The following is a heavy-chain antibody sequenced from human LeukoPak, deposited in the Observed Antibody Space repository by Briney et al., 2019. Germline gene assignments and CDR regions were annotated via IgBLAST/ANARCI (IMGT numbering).Heavy chain of an antibody. CDR1: GFIFSSYA. CDR3: AKDDGYASGWYYFDY. CDR2: SSYGGNEE. J-gene: IGHJ4*02. V-gene: IGHV3-30*18. Sequence: GGSLRLSCAASGFIFSSYAMSWVRQAPGKGLEWVAVSSYGGNEEFYGDSVKGRFTISRDNSKNTLYLQMNNLRADDTAVYYCAKDDGYASGWYYFDYWGQGTLVTVSS. D-gene: IGHD6-19*01.